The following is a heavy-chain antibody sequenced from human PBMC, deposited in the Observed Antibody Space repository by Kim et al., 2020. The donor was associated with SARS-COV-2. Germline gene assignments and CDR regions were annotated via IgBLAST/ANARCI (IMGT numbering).Heavy chain of an antibody. CDR1: GGSISSSSYY. Sequence: SETLSLTCTVSGGSISSSSYYWGWIRQPPGKGLEWIGSIYYSGSTYYNPSLKSRVTISVDTSKNQFSLKLSSVTAADTAVYYCASTRDYYDSSGYYYELDYWGQGTLVTVSS. V-gene: IGHV4-39*01. J-gene: IGHJ4*02. D-gene: IGHD3-22*01. CDR2: IYYSGST. CDR3: ASTRDYYDSSGYYYELDY.